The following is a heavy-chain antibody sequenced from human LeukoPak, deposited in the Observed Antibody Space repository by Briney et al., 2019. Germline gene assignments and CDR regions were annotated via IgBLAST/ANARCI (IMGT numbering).Heavy chain of an antibody. D-gene: IGHD3-22*01. Sequence: GASVKVSCMASGYTFTSYGISWVRQAPGQGLEWMGWISAYNGNTNYVQKLQGRVTMTTDTSTSTAYMELRSLRSDDTAVYYCAKQYYYEGSGGFDIWGQGTMVTVSS. J-gene: IGHJ3*02. CDR1: GYTFTSYG. CDR3: AKQYYYEGSGGFDI. V-gene: IGHV1-18*01. CDR2: ISAYNGNT.